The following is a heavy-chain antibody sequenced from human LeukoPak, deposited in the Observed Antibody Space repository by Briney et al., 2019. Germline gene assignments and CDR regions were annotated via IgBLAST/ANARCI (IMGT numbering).Heavy chain of an antibody. CDR3: ARVSVAVAGDYFDY. CDR2: IYYSGNT. V-gene: IGHV4-61*01. CDR1: GGSVSSGTYY. D-gene: IGHD6-19*01. Sequence: PSETLSLTCTVSGGSVSSGTYYWSWIRQPPGKGLEWIGYIYYSGNTNYNPSFKSRVTISVDTSKNQFSLRLSSVTAADTAVYYCARVSVAVAGDYFDYWGQGTLVTVSP. J-gene: IGHJ4*02.